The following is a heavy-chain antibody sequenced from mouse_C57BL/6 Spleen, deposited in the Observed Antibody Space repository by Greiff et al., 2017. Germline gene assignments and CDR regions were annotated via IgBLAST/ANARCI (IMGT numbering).Heavy chain of an antibody. D-gene: IGHD2-10*01. V-gene: IGHV3-6*01. CDR1: GYSITSGYY. J-gene: IGHJ4*01. CDR3: ARGGTLLSMDY. CDR2: ISYDGSN. Sequence: EVHLVESGPGLVKPSQSLSLTCSVTGYSITSGYYWNWIRQFPGNKLEWMGYISYDGSNNYNPSLKNRISITRDTTKNQFFLKLNSVTTEATATYYCARGGTLLSMDYWGQGTSVTVSS.